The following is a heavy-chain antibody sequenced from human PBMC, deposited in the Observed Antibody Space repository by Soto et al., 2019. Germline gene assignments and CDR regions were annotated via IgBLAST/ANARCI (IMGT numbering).Heavy chain of an antibody. Sequence: SATLSLTCPVSGGSISSYYWSWIQQPPRKGLEWIVDIYSRGDTNYNPSLKSRVTISVDKSNNHFSLKLSSVTASETAVYYCARGSAYFVYWGQGTLVTVSS. D-gene: IGHD3-10*01. CDR2: IYSRGDT. CDR3: ARGSAYFVY. CDR1: GGSISSYY. V-gene: IGHV4-59*01. J-gene: IGHJ4*02.